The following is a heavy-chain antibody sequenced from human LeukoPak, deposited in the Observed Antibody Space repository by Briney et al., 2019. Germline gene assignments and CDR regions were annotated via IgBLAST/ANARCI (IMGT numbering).Heavy chain of an antibody. CDR3: ARVGASLDSSSPFDP. CDR2: ISAYNGNT. J-gene: IGHJ5*02. CDR1: GYTFTSYG. Sequence: ASVKVSCKASGYTFTSYGISWVRQAPGQGLEWMGWISAYNGNTNYAQKLQGRVTMTTDTSTSTAYMELRSLRSDDTAVYYCARVGASLDSSSPFDPWGQGTLVTVSS. V-gene: IGHV1-18*01. D-gene: IGHD6-13*01.